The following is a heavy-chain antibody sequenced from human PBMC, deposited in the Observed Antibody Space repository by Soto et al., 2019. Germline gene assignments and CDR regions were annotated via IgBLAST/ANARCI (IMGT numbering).Heavy chain of an antibody. D-gene: IGHD4-17*01. Sequence: ASVKVSYKAPGYTFTGYYMHWVRRAPGQALEWMGWINPNIGGTNYAQKFQGRDTMTRDTSISTAYMELSRLRSDDTAAYYCARDYGDPLDHWGQGTLVTVSS. CDR1: GYTFTGYY. CDR2: INPNIGGT. CDR3: ARDYGDPLDH. V-gene: IGHV1-2*02. J-gene: IGHJ4*02.